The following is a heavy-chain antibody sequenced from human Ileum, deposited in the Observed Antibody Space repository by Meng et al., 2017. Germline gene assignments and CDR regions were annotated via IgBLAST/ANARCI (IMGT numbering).Heavy chain of an antibody. CDR2: FHHSGSA. J-gene: IGHJ4*02. D-gene: IGHD1-14*01. Sequence: QVQLQLSRPGLLRPSETLSLTCTVSGVSVNSGFYYWNWVRQPPGKGLEFIGSFHHSGSAHYNASLEGRVTMSLDTSKNQFSLRLTSVTAADSALYYCTGGPDSAKSGYWGQGTLVTVAS. CDR3: TGGPDSAKSGY. CDR1: GVSVNSGFYY. V-gene: IGHV4-61*01.